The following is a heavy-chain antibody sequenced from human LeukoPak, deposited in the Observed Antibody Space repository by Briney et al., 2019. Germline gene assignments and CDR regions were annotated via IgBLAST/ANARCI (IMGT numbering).Heavy chain of an antibody. CDR2: IGGIGAST. CDR3: AKRASVTNYYYGMDV. CDR1: GFTFSSHA. V-gene: IGHV3-23*01. J-gene: IGHJ6*02. Sequence: GGSLRLSCAASGFTFSSHAMNWVRQAPGKGLEWVSSIGGIGASTYYADSVKGRFTISRDNSKNTLYLQMHSLRAEDTAVYYCAKRASVTNYYYGMDVWGQGTTVTVSS.